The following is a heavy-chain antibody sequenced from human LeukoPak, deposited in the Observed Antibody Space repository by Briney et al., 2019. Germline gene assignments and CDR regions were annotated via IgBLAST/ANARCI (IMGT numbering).Heavy chain of an antibody. CDR2: IRYDGSNK. CDR1: GFTFSSYG. V-gene: IGHV3-30*02. D-gene: IGHD3-10*01. Sequence: PGRSLRLSCAASGFTFSSYGMHWVRQAPGKGLEWVAFIRYDGSNKYYADSVKGRFTISRDNSKNTLYLQMNSLRAEDTAVYYCAKAYYYGSGSDLGFDPWGQGTLVTVSS. J-gene: IGHJ5*02. CDR3: AKAYYYGSGSDLGFDP.